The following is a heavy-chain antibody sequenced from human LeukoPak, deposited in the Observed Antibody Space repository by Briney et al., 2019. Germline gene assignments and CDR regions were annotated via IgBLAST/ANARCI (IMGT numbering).Heavy chain of an antibody. D-gene: IGHD3-22*01. CDR1: GFTVSTNY. CDR3: ARTKYYYDSSGYPDAFDI. Sequence: GGSLRLSCAASGFTVSTNYMNWVRQAPGKGREWVSVIYSSGSTYYADSVEGRFTISRDNSKNTLYLQMNGLRAEDTAVYYCARTKYYYDSSGYPDAFDIWGQGTMVTVSS. J-gene: IGHJ3*02. V-gene: IGHV3-53*01. CDR2: IYSSGST.